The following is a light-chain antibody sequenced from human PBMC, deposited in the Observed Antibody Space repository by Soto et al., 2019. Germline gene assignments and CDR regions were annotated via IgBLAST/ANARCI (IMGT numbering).Light chain of an antibody. CDR1: QDISNY. CDR3: QQYDNRPPDT. V-gene: IGKV1-33*01. J-gene: IGKJ4*01. Sequence: DIQMTQSPSSLSASVGDRVTITCQASQDISNYLNWYQQKPGKAPKLLIYDASNLETGVPSSFSGSGSGTDFTFIINSLQPEDNVTSYCQQYDNRPPDTFGGGTKVEIK. CDR2: DAS.